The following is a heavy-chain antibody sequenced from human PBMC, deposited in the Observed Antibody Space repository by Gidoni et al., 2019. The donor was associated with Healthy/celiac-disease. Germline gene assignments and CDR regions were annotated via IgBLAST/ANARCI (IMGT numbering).Heavy chain of an antibody. V-gene: IGHV3-30*18. D-gene: IGHD1-26*01. CDR1: GFTFSSYG. Sequence: QVQLVESGGGVVQPGRSLRLSCAASGFTFSSYGMHWVRQAPGKGLEWVAVISYDGSNKYYADSVKGRFTISRDNSKNTLYLQMNSLRAEDTAVYYCAKDSVGANDDAFDIWGQGTMVTVSS. J-gene: IGHJ3*02. CDR2: ISYDGSNK. CDR3: AKDSVGANDDAFDI.